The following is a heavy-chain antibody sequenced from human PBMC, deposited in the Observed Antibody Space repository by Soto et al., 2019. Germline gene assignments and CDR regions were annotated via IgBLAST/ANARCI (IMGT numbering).Heavy chain of an antibody. Sequence: QVQLQESGPGLVKPSQTLSLTCTVSGGSISSGDYYWSWIRQHPGKGLEWIGYIYYSGSTYYNPSLTSRFTISGDSSKNQFSLKLSSVSAADTAVYYCARWWSGSRQGFDPWGQGTLVTVSS. D-gene: IGHD3-3*01. CDR3: ARWWSGSRQGFDP. V-gene: IGHV4-31*03. J-gene: IGHJ5*02. CDR2: IYYSGST. CDR1: GGSISSGDYY.